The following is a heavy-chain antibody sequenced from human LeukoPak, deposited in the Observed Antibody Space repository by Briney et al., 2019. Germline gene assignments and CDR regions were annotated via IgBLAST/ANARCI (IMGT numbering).Heavy chain of an antibody. CDR1: GGSISSYY. D-gene: IGHD4-17*01. Sequence: SETLSLTCTVSGGSISSYYWSWIRQPPGKGLEWIGYIYYSGSTNYNPSLKSRVTISVDTSKNQFSLKLSSVTAADTAVYYCAMGPRIMTTVTTYYFDYWGQGTLVTVSS. CDR3: AMGPRIMTTVTTYYFDY. V-gene: IGHV4-59*12. CDR2: IYYSGST. J-gene: IGHJ4*02.